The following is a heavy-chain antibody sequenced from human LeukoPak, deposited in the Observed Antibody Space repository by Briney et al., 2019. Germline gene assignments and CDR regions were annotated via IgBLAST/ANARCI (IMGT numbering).Heavy chain of an antibody. CDR3: ARTAFGVYFDY. CDR2: IKQDGSEK. CDR1: GFTFSTYW. J-gene: IGHJ4*02. Sequence: GGSLRLSCAASGFTFSTYWMSWVRQAPGKGLQWVANIKQDGSEKYYVDSVKGRFTISRDNAKNSLYLQMNSLRAEDTAVYYCARTAFGVYFDYWGQGTLVTVSS. V-gene: IGHV3-7*01. D-gene: IGHD2-21*02.